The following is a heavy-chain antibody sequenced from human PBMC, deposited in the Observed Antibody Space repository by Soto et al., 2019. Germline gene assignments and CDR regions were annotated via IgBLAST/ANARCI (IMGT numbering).Heavy chain of an antibody. J-gene: IGHJ4*02. CDR2: ITPIYPTT. V-gene: IGHV1-69*15. D-gene: IGHD5-18*01. CDR3: ARIPRYSFPTSDDLDS. CDR1: GGTFYTYT. Sequence: QVQLVQSGAEVRKPGSSVQVSCKASGGTFYTYTFSWVRQAPGQGLEWMGSITPIYPTTNYAEKFQGRLTVTADGSTKTAYMELNSLTSDDTAVYYLARIPRYSFPTSDDLDSWGQGTLVTVSS.